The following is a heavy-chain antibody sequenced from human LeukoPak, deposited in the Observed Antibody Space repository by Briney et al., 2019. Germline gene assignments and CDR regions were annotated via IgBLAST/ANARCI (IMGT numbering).Heavy chain of an antibody. Sequence: GGSLRLSCAASGFTFSSYAMSWVRQAPGKGLEWVAAISGSGGSTYYADSVKGRFTISRDNSKNTLYLQMNSLRAEDTAVYYCARNPIYYYGSGTNYGMDVWGQGTTVTVSS. V-gene: IGHV3-23*01. CDR1: GFTFSSYA. CDR2: ISGSGGST. CDR3: ARNPIYYYGSGTNYGMDV. J-gene: IGHJ6*02. D-gene: IGHD3-10*01.